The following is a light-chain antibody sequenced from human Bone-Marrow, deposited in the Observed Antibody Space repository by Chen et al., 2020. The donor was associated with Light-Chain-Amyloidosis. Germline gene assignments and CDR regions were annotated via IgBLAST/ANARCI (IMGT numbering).Light chain of an antibody. J-gene: IGLJ1*01. Sequence: QSALTQPASVSGSTGQSITISCTGTSSDVGGDNHVSWYQQHPDKAPKLMIYEVTNRPSWVPDRFAGSKSDNTASLTISGLQTEVEADYFCSSYTITNTLVFGSGTRVTVL. CDR2: EVT. V-gene: IGLV2-14*01. CDR1: SSDVGGDNH. CDR3: SSYTITNTLV.